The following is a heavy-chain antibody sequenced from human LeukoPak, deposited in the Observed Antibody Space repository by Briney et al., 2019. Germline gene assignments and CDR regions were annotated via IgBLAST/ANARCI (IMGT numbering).Heavy chain of an antibody. D-gene: IGHD3-22*01. CDR3: AREPYDSSSYYYSYFDY. CDR2: INPNSGGT. CDR1: GYTFTGYY. V-gene: IGHV1-2*02. Sequence: DSVKVSCKASGYTFTGYYMHWVRQAPGQGLEWMGWINPNSGGTKYAQKFKGRVTMTRDTSISTAYMELSRLRSDDTAVYYCAREPYDSSSYYYSYFDYWGQGTLVTVSS. J-gene: IGHJ4*02.